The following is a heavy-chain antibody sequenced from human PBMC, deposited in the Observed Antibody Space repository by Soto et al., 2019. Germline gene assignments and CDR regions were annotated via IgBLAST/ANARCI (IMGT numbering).Heavy chain of an antibody. CDR3: TADTPSQGSGEFDY. J-gene: IGHJ4*02. V-gene: IGHV3-15*07. CDR1: GFTFSDAW. Sequence: GGSLRLSCAASGFTFSDAWMNWVRQAPGKGLEWVGHIKSGGTTIYAAPVKGRFTFSRDDSKNTVYLQMDSLKIEDTAVYYCTADTPSQGSGEFDYWGQGTLVTVSS. CDR2: IKSGGTT. D-gene: IGHD6-19*01.